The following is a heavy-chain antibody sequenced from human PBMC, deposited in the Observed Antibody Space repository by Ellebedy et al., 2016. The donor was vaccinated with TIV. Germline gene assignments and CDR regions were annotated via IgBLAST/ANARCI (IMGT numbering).Heavy chain of an antibody. J-gene: IGHJ6*02. D-gene: IGHD2-2*01. CDR3: AREIVLVPAAIVSDLTTRYFDYNGMDV. V-gene: IGHV3-21*01. Sequence: GGSLRLSCAASGFTFSSYTMNWVRQAPGKGLEWVSCISSSSSYIYYADSMKGRITLSRDDAKQSLYLQMNSLRAEDTAVYYCAREIVLVPAAIVSDLTTRYFDYNGMDVWGQGTTVTVSS. CDR2: ISSSSSYI. CDR1: GFTFSSYT.